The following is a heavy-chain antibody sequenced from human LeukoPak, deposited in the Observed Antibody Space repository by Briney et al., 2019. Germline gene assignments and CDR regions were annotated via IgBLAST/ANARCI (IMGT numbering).Heavy chain of an antibody. J-gene: IGHJ4*02. CDR3: VKGEVGLAGLLVL. Sequence: GGSLRLSCVASGFTFSSYEMNWVRQAPGKGLEWLSYIGSSDSTTHYADSVKGRFTISRDNAKNSLYLQMTSLIPEDTALYYCVKGEVGLAGLLVLWGQGTLVTVSS. CDR1: GFTFSSYE. V-gene: IGHV3-48*03. D-gene: IGHD6-19*01. CDR2: IGSSDSTT.